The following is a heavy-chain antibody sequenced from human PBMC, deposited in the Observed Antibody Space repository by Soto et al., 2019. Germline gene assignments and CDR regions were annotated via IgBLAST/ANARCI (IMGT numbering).Heavy chain of an antibody. D-gene: IGHD2-2*01. V-gene: IGHV3-15*01. J-gene: IGHJ4*02. Sequence: GGSLRLSCAASGFTFSNAWMSWVRQAPGKGLEWVGRIKSKTDGGTTDYAAPVKGRFTISRDDSKNTLYLQMNSLKTEDTAVYYCTTDQIEDGSQPKPHEIDYWGQGTPVTVSS. CDR1: GFTFSNAW. CDR2: IKSKTDGGTT. CDR3: TTDQIEDGSQPKPHEIDY.